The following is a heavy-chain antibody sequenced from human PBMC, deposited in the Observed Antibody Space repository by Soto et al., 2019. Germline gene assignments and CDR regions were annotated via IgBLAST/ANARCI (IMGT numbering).Heavy chain of an antibody. CDR2: IYYSGST. J-gene: IGHJ2*01. V-gene: IGHV4-31*03. CDR1: GGPISSGGYY. CDR3: GRDARITGVRVVSENGYIDL. Sequence: QVQLQESGPGLVKPSQTLSLTCTVSGGPISSGGYYWSWIRQHPGKGLEWIGYIYYSGSTYYNPSLLCRVTTAVVKSKNQCSLKLSAVLAAEAAVYYCGRDARITGVRVVSENGYIDLVVRGTLVTVSS. D-gene: IGHD3-10*01.